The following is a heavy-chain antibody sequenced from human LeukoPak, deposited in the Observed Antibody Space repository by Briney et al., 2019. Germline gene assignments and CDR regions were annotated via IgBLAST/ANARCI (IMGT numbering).Heavy chain of an antibody. CDR3: ARGYGYNSEY. V-gene: IGHV4-34*01. J-gene: IGHJ4*02. CDR1: GGSFSGYY. Sequence: SETLSLTCAVYGGSFSGYYWSWIRQPPGKGLEWIGEINHSGSTNYNPSLESRVTISVDTSKNQFSLKLTSVTAADTAVYYCARGYGYNSEYWGQGTLVTVSP. CDR2: INHSGST. D-gene: IGHD5-24*01.